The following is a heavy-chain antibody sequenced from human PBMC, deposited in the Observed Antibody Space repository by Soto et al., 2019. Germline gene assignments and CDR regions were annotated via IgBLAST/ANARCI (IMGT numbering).Heavy chain of an antibody. CDR1: GGSISSGDYY. Sequence: SETLSLTCTVSGGSISSGDYYWSWIRQPPGKGLEWIGYIYYSGSTYYNPPLKSRVTISVDTSKNQFSLKLSSVTAADTAVYYCARGGYYDSSGGQRAFDIWGQGTMVT. CDR3: ARGGYYDSSGGQRAFDI. V-gene: IGHV4-30-4*01. J-gene: IGHJ3*02. CDR2: IYYSGST. D-gene: IGHD3-22*01.